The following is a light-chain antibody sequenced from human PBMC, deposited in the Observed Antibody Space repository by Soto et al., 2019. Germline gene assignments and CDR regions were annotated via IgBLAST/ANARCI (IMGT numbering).Light chain of an antibody. J-gene: IGKJ1*01. V-gene: IGKV4-1*01. CDR1: QSVLYSSNNKNY. Sequence: EIVMTQSPDSLAVSLGERATINCNSSQSVLYSSNNKNYLASYHQQPGQPPKLLIYWASTRESGVPDRFSGSRSGTDFTLTISSRQAEHVAVYYCYHYYRTTTWTVGQGTKVDIK. CDR3: YHYYRTTTWT. CDR2: WAS.